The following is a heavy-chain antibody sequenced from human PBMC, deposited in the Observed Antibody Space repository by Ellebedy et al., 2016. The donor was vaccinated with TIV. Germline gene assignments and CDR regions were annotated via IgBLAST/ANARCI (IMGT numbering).Heavy chain of an antibody. V-gene: IGHV3-74*01. CDR2: INSDGSST. J-gene: IGHJ4*02. Sequence: GESLKISXAASGFTFSSYRMHWVRQAPGKGLVWVSHINSDGSSTTYADSVKGRFTISRDNAKNTLYLHMNSLGAEDTAVYYCSNIGGREGLHRGESSFRDYWGQGTLVTVSS. CDR3: SNIGGREGLHRGESSFRDY. D-gene: IGHD3-16*02. CDR1: GFTFSSYR.